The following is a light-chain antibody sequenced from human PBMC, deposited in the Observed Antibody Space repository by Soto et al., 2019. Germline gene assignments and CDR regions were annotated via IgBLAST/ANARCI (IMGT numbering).Light chain of an antibody. Sequence: DIQLTQSPSFLSASVGHRVTITCRASQGISSYLAWYQQKPGKAPKLLIYTASTLQSGVPSRFSGSESGTDFSLTISSLQPEDFATYFCQQSSDFPLTFGGGTKVDIK. CDR1: QGISSY. CDR3: QQSSDFPLT. J-gene: IGKJ4*01. CDR2: TAS. V-gene: IGKV1-9*01.